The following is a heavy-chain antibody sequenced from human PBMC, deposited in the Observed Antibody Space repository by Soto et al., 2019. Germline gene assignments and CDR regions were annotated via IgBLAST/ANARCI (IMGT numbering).Heavy chain of an antibody. J-gene: IGHJ4*02. CDR3: AKGLHYNSWYSAH. CDR2: INTAGITT. V-gene: IGHV3-74*01. Sequence: PGGSLRLSCVASGFTFSPFWMSWVRQAPGKGLEWVSLINTAGITTPYADSVKGRFTISRDDAKNTLFLQMNSLRADDTAVYYCAKGLHYNSWYSAHWGQGTLVTVSS. D-gene: IGHD6-13*01. CDR1: GFTFSPFW.